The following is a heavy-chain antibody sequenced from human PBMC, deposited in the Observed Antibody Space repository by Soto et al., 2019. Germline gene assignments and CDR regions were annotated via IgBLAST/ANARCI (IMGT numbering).Heavy chain of an antibody. Sequence: HVTLKESGPVLVKPTETLTLTCTVSGFSLSNGKVGVSWIRQPPGKALEWLAHIFSNDEKSYRTSLKSRLTISEDTSKSQVVLTMTNVDPVDTATYCCARILFGRSVAGGYFYMDVWGKGTPVTVSS. J-gene: IGHJ6*03. CDR1: GFSLSNGKVG. V-gene: IGHV2-26*01. D-gene: IGHD6-19*01. CDR2: IFSNDEK. CDR3: ARILFGRSVAGGYFYMDV.